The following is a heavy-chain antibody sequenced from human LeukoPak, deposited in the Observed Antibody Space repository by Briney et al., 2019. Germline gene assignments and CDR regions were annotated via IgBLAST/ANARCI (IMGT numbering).Heavy chain of an antibody. D-gene: IGHD3-22*01. CDR3: ARAEEDYYDSSGYSNWFDP. CDR1: GFTVSSNY. CDR2: IYSGGST. J-gene: IGHJ5*02. V-gene: IGHV3-53*01. Sequence: GGSLRLSCAASGFTVSSNYMSWVRQAPGKGPEWVSVIYSGGSTYYADSVKGRFTISRDNSKNTLYLQMNSLRAEDTAVYYCARAEEDYYDSSGYSNWFDPWGQGTLVTVSS.